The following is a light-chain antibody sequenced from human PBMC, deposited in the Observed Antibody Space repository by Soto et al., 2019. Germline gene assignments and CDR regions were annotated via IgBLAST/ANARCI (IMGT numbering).Light chain of an antibody. CDR1: QSVSSS. J-gene: IGKJ4*01. Sequence: EIVMTQSPATLSVSPGERATLSCRASQSVSSSLAWYQQKPGQAPRLLIYDASTRATGIPARFSGSGSGTEFTLTISSLQSEDSPVYYCQQYNNWQLTVGGGTKVDIK. CDR3: QQYNNWQLT. CDR2: DAS. V-gene: IGKV3-15*01.